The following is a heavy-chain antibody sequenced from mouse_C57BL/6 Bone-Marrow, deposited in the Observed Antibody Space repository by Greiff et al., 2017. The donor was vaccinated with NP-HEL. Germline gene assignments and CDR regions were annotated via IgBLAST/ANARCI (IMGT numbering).Heavy chain of an antibody. D-gene: IGHD1-1*01. CDR3: ARLYYGSSLDY. CDR2: IYPGGGYT. Sequence: VQLQQSGAELVRPGTSVKMSCKASGYTFTNYWIGWAKQRPGHGLEWIGDIYPGGGYTNYNEKFKGKATLTADKSSSTAYMQFSSLTSEDAAIYYCARLYYGSSLDYWGQGTTLTVSS. CDR1: GYTFTNYW. V-gene: IGHV1-63*01. J-gene: IGHJ2*01.